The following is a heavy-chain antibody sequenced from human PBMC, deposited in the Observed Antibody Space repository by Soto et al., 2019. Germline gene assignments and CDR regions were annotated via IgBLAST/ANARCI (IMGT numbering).Heavy chain of an antibody. CDR1: GGSISSYY. Sequence: PSETLCLTCTVSGGSISSYYWSWIRQPPGKGLEWIGYIYYSGSTNYNPSLKSRVTISVDTSKNQFSLKLSSVTAADTAVYYCARGNHAHEDDPGRFLEWLITVGDAFDIWGQGTMVTVSS. CDR2: IYYSGST. CDR3: ARGNHAHEDDPGRFLEWLITVGDAFDI. D-gene: IGHD3-3*01. J-gene: IGHJ3*02. V-gene: IGHV4-59*01.